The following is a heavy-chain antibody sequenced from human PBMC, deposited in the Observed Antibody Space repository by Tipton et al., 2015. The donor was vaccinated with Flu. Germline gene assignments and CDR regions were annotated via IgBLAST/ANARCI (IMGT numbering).Heavy chain of an antibody. J-gene: IGHJ1*01. V-gene: IGHV4-38-2*02. Sequence: TLSLTCTVSGDSISSRYYWGWIRQPPGRGLEWIGCIYYSGSTYYNPSLKSRVTISIDTSRNQFTLKLSSVTAADTAVHYCAREKDSRGSEYFQHWGQGTLVTVSS. D-gene: IGHD6-19*01. CDR1: GDSISSRYY. CDR3: AREKDSRGSEYFQH. CDR2: IYYSGST.